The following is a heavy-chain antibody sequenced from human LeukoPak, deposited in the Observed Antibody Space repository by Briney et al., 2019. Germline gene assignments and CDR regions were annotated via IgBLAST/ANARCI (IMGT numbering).Heavy chain of an antibody. D-gene: IGHD6-13*01. CDR1: GGSISSYY. CDR3: ASRKAAEAFDI. CDR2: IYYSGST. V-gene: IGHV4-59*04. J-gene: IGHJ3*02. Sequence: SETLSLTCTVSGGSISSYYWGWIRQPPGKGLEWIGNIYYSGSTYYNPSLKSRVTISVDTSKNQFSLRLSSVTAADTAVYYCASRKAAEAFDIWGQGTMVTVSS.